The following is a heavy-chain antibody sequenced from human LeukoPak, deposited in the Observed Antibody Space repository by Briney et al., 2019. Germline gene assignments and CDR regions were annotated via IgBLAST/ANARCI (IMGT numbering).Heavy chain of an antibody. CDR2: IRYDGSNK. CDR3: AKDWADIVVVPAAKGGAGYYYYYMDV. CDR1: GFTFSSYG. J-gene: IGHJ6*03. Sequence: GGSLRLSCAASGFTFSSYGMHWVRQAPGKGLEWVAFIRYDGSNKYYADSVKGRFTISRDNSKNTLYLQMNSLRAEDTAVYYCAKDWADIVVVPAAKGGAGYYYYYMDVWGKGTTVTVSS. D-gene: IGHD2-2*01. V-gene: IGHV3-30*02.